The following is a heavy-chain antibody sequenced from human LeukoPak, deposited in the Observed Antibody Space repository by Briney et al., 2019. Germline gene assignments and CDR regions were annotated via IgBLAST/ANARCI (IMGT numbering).Heavy chain of an antibody. V-gene: IGHV3-30*04. CDR2: ISYDGSNK. CDR3: AKDGYSYAPRGVFDY. D-gene: IGHD5-18*01. Sequence: QTGGSLRLSCAAAGFTFSSSAMHWVRQAPGKGLEWVAVISYDGSNKYYADSVKGRFTISRDNSKNTLYMQMNSLRAEDTAVYYCAKDGYSYAPRGVFDYWGQGTLVTVSS. J-gene: IGHJ4*02. CDR1: GFTFSSSA.